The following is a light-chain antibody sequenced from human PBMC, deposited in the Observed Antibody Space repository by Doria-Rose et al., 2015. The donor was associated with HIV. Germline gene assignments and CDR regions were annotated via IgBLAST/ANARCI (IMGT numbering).Light chain of an antibody. Sequence: DIQMTQSPSSLSASVGDRVIITCRASQNINNFLAWYQQKPGKLPKLLIYAASTLHSGVPSRFSGSGSGTDFTLTISSLQPEDVATYYCQKHNSAHLTVGGGTRVE. V-gene: IGKV1-27*01. J-gene: IGKJ4*01. CDR3: QKHNSAHLT. CDR1: QNINNF. CDR2: AAS.